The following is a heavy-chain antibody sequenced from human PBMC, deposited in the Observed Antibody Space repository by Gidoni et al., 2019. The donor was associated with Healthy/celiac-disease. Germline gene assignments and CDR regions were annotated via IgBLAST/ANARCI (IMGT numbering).Heavy chain of an antibody. D-gene: IGHD4-4*01. V-gene: IGHV3-7*03. Sequence: EVQLVESGGGLVQPGGSLSLSCAASGFPFSRYCMSWGRQAPGKGLEWVANIKQDGSEKYYVDSVKGRFTISRDNAKNSLYLQMNSRRAEDTAVYYCARLEDDYSNDGATESYYYYYYMDVWGKGTTVTVSS. J-gene: IGHJ6*03. CDR1: GFPFSRYC. CDR3: ARLEDDYSNDGATESYYYYYYMDV. CDR2: IKQDGSEK.